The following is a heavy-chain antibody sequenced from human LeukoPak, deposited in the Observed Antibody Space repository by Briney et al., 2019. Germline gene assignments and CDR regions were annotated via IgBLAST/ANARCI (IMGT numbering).Heavy chain of an antibody. CDR1: GGSFSGYY. Sequence: SETLSLTCAVYGGSFSGYYWSWIRQPPGKGLEWIGEINHSGSTNYNPSLKSRVTISVDTSKNQFSLKLSSVTAADTAVYYCARAPTVHRYFDLWGRGTLVTVSS. V-gene: IGHV4-34*01. J-gene: IGHJ2*01. CDR3: ARAPTVHRYFDL. D-gene: IGHD4-17*01. CDR2: INHSGST.